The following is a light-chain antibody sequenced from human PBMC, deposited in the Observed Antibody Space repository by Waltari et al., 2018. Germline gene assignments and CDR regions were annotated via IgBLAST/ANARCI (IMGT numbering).Light chain of an antibody. CDR2: EVS. CDR3: SSYTSSSTQ. Sequence: QSALTQPASVSGSPGQSITISCTGTSSDVGGYNYVSWYQQHPGKAPKLMIYEVSNRPSGVSNRFSGSKSGNTASLTISGLQAEDKADYYCSSYTSSSTQFGGGTKLTVL. J-gene: IGLJ2*01. V-gene: IGLV2-14*01. CDR1: SSDVGGYNY.